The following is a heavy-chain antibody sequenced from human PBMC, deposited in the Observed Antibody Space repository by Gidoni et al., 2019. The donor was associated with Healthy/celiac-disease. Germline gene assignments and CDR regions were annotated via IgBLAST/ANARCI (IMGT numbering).Heavy chain of an antibody. V-gene: IGHV3-33*01. CDR1: GFTFSSYG. CDR3: ARPITMIVVVPGAFDI. J-gene: IGHJ3*02. CDR2: IWYDGSNK. Sequence: QVQLVESGGGLAQPGRSLSLSCAASGFTFSSYGMNWVRQAPGKGLEWVAVIWYDGSNKYYADSVKGRLTISRDNSKNTLYLQMNSLRAEDTAVYYCARPITMIVVVPGAFDIWGQGTMVTVSS. D-gene: IGHD3-22*01.